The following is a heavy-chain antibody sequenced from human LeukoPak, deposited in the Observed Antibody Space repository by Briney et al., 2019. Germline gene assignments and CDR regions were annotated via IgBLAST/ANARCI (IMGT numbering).Heavy chain of an antibody. Sequence: PGGSLRLSCAASGFTFSGYAMNWVRQAPGKGLEWVSSISSSSSYIYYADSVKGRFTISRDNAKNSLYLQMNSLRAEDTAVYYCARGAPYCSSTSCNPSPQNPDVWGKGTTVTVSS. V-gene: IGHV3-21*01. CDR1: GFTFSGYA. J-gene: IGHJ6*04. CDR3: ARGAPYCSSTSCNPSPQNPDV. CDR2: ISSSSSYI. D-gene: IGHD2-2*01.